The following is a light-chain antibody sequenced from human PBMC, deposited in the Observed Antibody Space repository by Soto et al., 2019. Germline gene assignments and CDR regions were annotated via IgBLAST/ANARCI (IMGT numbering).Light chain of an antibody. J-gene: IGLJ1*01. Sequence: QSVLTQPASVSGSPGQSIAISCTGTSSDVGSYNSVSWYQQYPGKATKLMIHDVNNRPSGISDRFSGSKSGNTASLTMSGLQAEDEADYYCSSFTSSTSYVFGTGTKVTVL. CDR2: DVN. CDR3: SSFTSSTSYV. CDR1: SSDVGSYNS. V-gene: IGLV2-14*03.